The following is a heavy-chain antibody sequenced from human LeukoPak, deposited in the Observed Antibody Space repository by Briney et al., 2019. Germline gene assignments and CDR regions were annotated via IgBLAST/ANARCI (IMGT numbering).Heavy chain of an antibody. CDR3: ARGDYDFWSGYQTGLFY. J-gene: IGHJ4*02. CDR2: IYYSGST. V-gene: IGHV4-59*11. Sequence: SQTLSLTCTASGGSISSHYWSWIRQPPGKGLEWIGYIYYSGSTNYNPSLKSRVTISVDTSKNQFSLKLSSVTAADTAVYYCARGDYDFWSGYQTGLFYWGQGTLVTVSS. CDR1: GGSISSHY. D-gene: IGHD3-3*01.